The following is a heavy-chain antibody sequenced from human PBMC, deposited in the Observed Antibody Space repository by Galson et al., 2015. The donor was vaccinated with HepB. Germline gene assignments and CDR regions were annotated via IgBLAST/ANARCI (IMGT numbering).Heavy chain of an antibody. CDR1: GFTFRNYG. CDR2: ISNDGRAQ. D-gene: IGHD2-8*01. Sequence: SLRLSCATSGFTFRNYGMQWVRQAPGKGLEWVAVISNDGRAQFYADSVKGRFTISSDNSKNTLDLQMRSLRPEDTALYYCVHEFCTNGVCDNFNYWGQGTLVTVSS. J-gene: IGHJ4*02. CDR3: VHEFCTNGVCDNFNY. V-gene: IGHV3-30*03.